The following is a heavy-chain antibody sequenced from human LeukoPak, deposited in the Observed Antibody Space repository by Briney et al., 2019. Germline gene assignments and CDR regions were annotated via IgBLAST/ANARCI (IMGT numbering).Heavy chain of an antibody. J-gene: IGHJ4*02. CDR2: IIPIFGTA. CDR1: GGTFSSYA. Sequence: ASVKVSCKASGGTFSSYAISWVRQAPGQGLEWMGGIIPIFGTANYAQKFQGRVTITTDESTSTAYMELSSLRSEDAAVYYCARRGTGITGSYFDYWGQGTLVTVSS. V-gene: IGHV1-69*05. CDR3: ARRGTGITGSYFDY. D-gene: IGHD1-20*01.